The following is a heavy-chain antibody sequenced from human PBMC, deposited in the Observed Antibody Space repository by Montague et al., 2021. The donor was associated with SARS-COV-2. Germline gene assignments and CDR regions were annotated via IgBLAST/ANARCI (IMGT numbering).Heavy chain of an antibody. J-gene: IGHJ5*02. CDR2: IYNSGTP. Sequence: IYNSGTPFYNPSLKSRLTISIDTSKNQFSLKLTSVTSADTAVYYCARHRNYVDHSLDNWVHPWGQGTMVTGS. D-gene: IGHD4-17*01. V-gene: IGHV4-39*01. CDR3: ARHRNYVDHSLDNWVHP.